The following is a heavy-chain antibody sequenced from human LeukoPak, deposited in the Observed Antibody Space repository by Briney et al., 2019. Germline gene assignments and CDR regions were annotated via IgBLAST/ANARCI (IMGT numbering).Heavy chain of an antibody. CDR1: GGSISSYY. CDR2: IYTSGST. D-gene: IGHD5-24*01. J-gene: IGHJ6*02. CDR3: ARDGRDGYNTRAPPYGMDV. Sequence: SETLYLTCTVSGGSISSYYWSWIRQPAGKGLEWIGRIYTSGSTNYNPSLKSRVTMSVDTSKNQFSLKLSSVTAADTAVYYCARDGRDGYNTRAPPYGMDVWGQGITVTVSS. V-gene: IGHV4-4*07.